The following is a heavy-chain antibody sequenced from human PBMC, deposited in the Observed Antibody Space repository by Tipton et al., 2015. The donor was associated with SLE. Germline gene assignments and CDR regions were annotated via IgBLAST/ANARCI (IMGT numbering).Heavy chain of an antibody. CDR3: ARILGVVKSYYMDV. J-gene: IGHJ6*03. Sequence: TLSLTCTVSGGSISLTSFNWGWIRQPPGKGLEWIGCVFHTGNTYYNPSLMSRVTISVDTSKNQFSLKLRSVTAADTAVYYCARILGVVKSYYMDVWGKGTTVTVSS. D-gene: IGHD3-3*01. CDR2: VFHTGNT. V-gene: IGHV4-39*07. CDR1: GGSISLTSFN.